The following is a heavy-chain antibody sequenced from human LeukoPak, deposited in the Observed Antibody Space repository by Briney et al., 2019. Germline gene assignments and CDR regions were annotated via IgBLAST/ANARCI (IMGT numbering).Heavy chain of an antibody. CDR2: ISSSSSYI. D-gene: IGHD3-22*01. V-gene: IGHV3-21*01. CDR3: ARDSGEIPNTYYYDSSGYLHY. J-gene: IGHJ4*02. Sequence: GGSLRLSCAASGFTFSSYSMNWVRQAPGKGLEWVSSISSSSSYIYYADSVKGRFTISRDNAKNSLYLQMNSLRAEDTAVYYCARDSGEIPNTYYYDSSGYLHYWGPGTLVTVSS. CDR1: GFTFSSYS.